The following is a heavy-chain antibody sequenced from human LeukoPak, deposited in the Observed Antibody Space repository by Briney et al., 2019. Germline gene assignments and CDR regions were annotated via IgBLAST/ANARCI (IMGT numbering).Heavy chain of an antibody. D-gene: IGHD1-26*01. CDR3: ARINSGSYWGHDAFDM. V-gene: IGHV1-2*06. Sequence: ASVKVSCKASGYTFTGYYIHWVRQAPGQGLEWMGRINPNSGGTNYAQKFQGRVTMTRDTSIGTAYMELSRLRSDDTAVYYCARINSGSYWGHDAFDMWGQGTMVTVSS. CDR1: GYTFTGYY. CDR2: INPNSGGT. J-gene: IGHJ3*02.